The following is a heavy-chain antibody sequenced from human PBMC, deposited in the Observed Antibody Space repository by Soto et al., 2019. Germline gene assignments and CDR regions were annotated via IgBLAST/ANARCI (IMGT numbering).Heavy chain of an antibody. CDR3: ASSIVVVPAAKY. CDR1: GFSFSIYA. D-gene: IGHD2-2*01. Sequence: PGGSLRLSCAASGFSFSIYAMQWVRQAPGKGLEWLAVISSDGINKDYADSVKGRFTISRDNSKNTLYLQMNSLRAEDTAVYYCASSIVVVPAAKYWGQGAQVTSPQ. CDR2: ISSDGINK. V-gene: IGHV3-30-3*01. J-gene: IGHJ4*02.